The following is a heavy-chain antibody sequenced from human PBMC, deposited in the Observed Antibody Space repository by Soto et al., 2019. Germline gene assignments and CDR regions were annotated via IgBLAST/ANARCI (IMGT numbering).Heavy chain of an antibody. CDR3: GTTFQNFIDY. Sequence: SETLSLTYTVSGGSISSGGYYWSWIRQHPGKGLEWIGYISYSGSNFYNPSLKSRVTISVDTSKSQFSLKLSSVTAADTAVYYCGTTFQNFIDYWGQGTLVTVSS. D-gene: IGHD1-1*01. CDR2: ISYSGSN. CDR1: GGSISSGGYY. V-gene: IGHV4-31*03. J-gene: IGHJ4*02.